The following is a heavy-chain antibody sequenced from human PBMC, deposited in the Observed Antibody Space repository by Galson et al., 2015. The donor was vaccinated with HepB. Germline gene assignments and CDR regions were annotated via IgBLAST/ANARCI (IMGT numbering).Heavy chain of an antibody. D-gene: IGHD3-10*01. Sequence: SVKVSCKASGGSFSSYAISWVRQAPGQGLEWMGGIIAIFGTANYAQKFQGRVTITADKSTSTAYMELSSLRSEDTAVYYCARAEGRGLPVGGFDIWGQGTMVTVSS. CDR3: ARAEGRGLPVGGFDI. CDR1: GGSFSSYA. V-gene: IGHV1-69*06. J-gene: IGHJ3*02. CDR2: IIAIFGTA.